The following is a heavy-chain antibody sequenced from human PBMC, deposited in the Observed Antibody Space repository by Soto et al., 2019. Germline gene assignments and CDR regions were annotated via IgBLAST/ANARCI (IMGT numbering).Heavy chain of an antibody. CDR3: ARDGGDTAMPEDY. J-gene: IGHJ4*02. Sequence: ASVKVSCKASGSIFTTYYIHWVRQAPGQGLEWMGIINPSGGSTSYAQKFQGRVTMTRDTSTGTVYMELSSLRSEDTAVYYCARDGGDTAMPEDYWGQGTLVTVSS. CDR1: GSIFTTYY. CDR2: INPSGGST. V-gene: IGHV1-46*01. D-gene: IGHD5-18*01.